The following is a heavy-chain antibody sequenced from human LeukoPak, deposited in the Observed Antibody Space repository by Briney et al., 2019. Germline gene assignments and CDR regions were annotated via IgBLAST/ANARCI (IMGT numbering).Heavy chain of an antibody. CDR1: GFTFSSYS. D-gene: IGHD6-19*01. CDR3: AKGGGWSPAVLFDY. CDR2: IGGSGATT. Sequence: GGSLRLSCAASGFTFSSYSMNWVRQSPGKGLEWVSAIGGSGATTYYADSVRGRFTISRDNSKNTMYLQMSSLRAEDTAVYYCAKGGGWSPAVLFDYWGQGTLVTVSS. V-gene: IGHV3-23*01. J-gene: IGHJ4*02.